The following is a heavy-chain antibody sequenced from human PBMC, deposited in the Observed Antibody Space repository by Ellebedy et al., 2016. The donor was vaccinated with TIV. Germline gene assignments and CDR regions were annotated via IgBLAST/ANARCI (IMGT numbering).Heavy chain of an antibody. J-gene: IGHJ6*02. Sequence: SETLSLXXTVSGGSISSGGYYWSWIRQHPGKGLEWIGYIYYSGSTYYNPSLKSRVTISVDTSKNQFSLKLSSVTAADTAVYYCARGYTVTPGGYYYGMDVWGQGTTVTVSS. D-gene: IGHD4-17*01. CDR1: GGSISSGGYY. CDR3: ARGYTVTPGGYYYGMDV. CDR2: IYYSGST. V-gene: IGHV4-31*03.